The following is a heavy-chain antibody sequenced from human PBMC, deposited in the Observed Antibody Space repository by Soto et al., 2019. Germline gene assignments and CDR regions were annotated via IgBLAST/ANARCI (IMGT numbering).Heavy chain of an antibody. J-gene: IGHJ3*02. CDR2: LYSSDGT. CDR1: GFSFSGKNY. CDR3: ATWLQRVHAFDI. Sequence: GSLRLSCAASGFSFSGKNYLTWVRQAPGKGLEWVSALYSSDGTYYADSVKGRFSVSGDNSKNTFYLQLHSLRPEDTALYFCATWLQRVHAFDIWGLGTMVTVSS. D-gene: IGHD6-19*01. V-gene: IGHV3-53*01.